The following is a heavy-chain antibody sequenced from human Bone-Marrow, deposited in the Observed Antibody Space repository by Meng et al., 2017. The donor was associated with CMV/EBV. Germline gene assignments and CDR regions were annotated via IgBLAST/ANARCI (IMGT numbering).Heavy chain of an antibody. V-gene: IGHV4-61*01. CDR1: GGSVTSDSDY. CDR3: ARQGWAAADYFDR. D-gene: IGHD6-13*01. J-gene: IGHJ4*02. Sequence: VSGGSVTSDSDYWSWIRQPPGKGLEWIGYIYYSGSTDYNPSLKSRVTISADTSKNQFSLNLTSVTAADTAVCYCARQGWAAADYFDRWGQGTLVTVSS. CDR2: IYYSGST.